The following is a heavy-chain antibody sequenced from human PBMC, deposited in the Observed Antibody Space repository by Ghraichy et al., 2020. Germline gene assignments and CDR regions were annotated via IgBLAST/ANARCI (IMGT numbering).Heavy chain of an antibody. D-gene: IGHD3-3*01. J-gene: IGHJ4*02. CDR3: AKGGGYDFWSGYSEKDYFDY. CDR2: ISGSGGST. Sequence: GGSLRLSCAASGFTFSSYAMSWVRQAPGKGLEWVSAISGSGGSTYYADSVKGRFTISRDNSKNTLYLQMNSLRAEDTAVYYCAKGGGYDFWSGYSEKDYFDYGGQGTLVTVSS. V-gene: IGHV3-23*01. CDR1: GFTFSSYA.